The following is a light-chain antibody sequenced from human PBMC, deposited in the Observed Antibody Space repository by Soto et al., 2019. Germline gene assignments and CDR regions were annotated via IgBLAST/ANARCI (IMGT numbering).Light chain of an antibody. CDR3: CSYAGSSTGV. J-gene: IGLJ2*01. CDR2: EGN. Sequence: QSVLTQPASVSGSPGQSITISCTGTSSDVGSHNLVSWYQHHPGKAPKLIIYEGNKRPSGVSNRFSGSKSGTVASLTISGLQAEDEADYYCCSYAGSSTGVFGGGTKVTVL. CDR1: SSDVGSHNL. V-gene: IGLV2-23*01.